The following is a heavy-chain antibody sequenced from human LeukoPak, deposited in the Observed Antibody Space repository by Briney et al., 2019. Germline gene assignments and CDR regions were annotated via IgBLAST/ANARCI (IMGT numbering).Heavy chain of an antibody. CDR3: ARDFNPNLRFLEWPLGGFDP. D-gene: IGHD3-3*01. Sequence: PSETLSLTCTVSGGSISSSSYYWGWIRQPPGKGLEWIGSIYYSGSTYYNPSLKSRVTISVDTSKNQFSLKLSSVTAADTAVYYCARDFNPNLRFLEWPLGGFDPWGQGTLVTVSS. CDR2: IYYSGST. J-gene: IGHJ5*02. V-gene: IGHV4-39*02. CDR1: GGSISSSSYY.